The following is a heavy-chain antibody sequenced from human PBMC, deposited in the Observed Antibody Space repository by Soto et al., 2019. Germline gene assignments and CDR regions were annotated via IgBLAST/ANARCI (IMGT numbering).Heavy chain of an antibody. J-gene: IGHJ6*02. CDR2: ISSSSSYT. CDR1: GFTFSDYY. V-gene: IGHV3-11*06. D-gene: IGHD2-2*01. Sequence: PGGSLRLSCAASGFTFSDYYMSWIRQAPGKGLEWVSYISSSSSYTNYADSVKGRFTISRDNAKNSLYLQMNSLRAEDTAVYYCARDCLLTSLPAATQYYYGMDVWGQGTTVTVSS. CDR3: ARDCLLTSLPAATQYYYGMDV.